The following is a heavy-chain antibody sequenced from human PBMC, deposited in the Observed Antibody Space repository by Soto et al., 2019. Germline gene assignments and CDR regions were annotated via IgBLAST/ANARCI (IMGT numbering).Heavy chain of an antibody. CDR2: IIPIFGTA. CDR1: GGTFSSYA. J-gene: IGHJ4*02. V-gene: IGHV1-69*06. D-gene: IGHD3-10*01. Sequence: SVKVSCKASGGTFSSYAISWVRQAPGQGLEWMGGIIPIFGTANYAQKFQGRVTITADKSTSTAYMELSSLRSEDTAVYYCARDLNPYYGKGSLNGFFDYWGQGTVVTVSS. CDR3: ARDLNPYYGKGSLNGFFDY.